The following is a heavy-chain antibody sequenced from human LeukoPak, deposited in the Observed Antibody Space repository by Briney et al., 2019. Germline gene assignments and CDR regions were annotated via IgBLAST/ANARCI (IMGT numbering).Heavy chain of an antibody. CDR1: GYTFTSYG. CDR3: ARDLGATITSYYFDY. J-gene: IGHJ4*02. Sequence: GASVKVSCKGSGYTFTSYGISWVRQAPGQGLEWMGWISAYNGNTNYAQKLQGRVTMTTDTSTSTAYMELRSLRSDDTAVYYCARDLGATITSYYFDYWGQGTLVTVSS. V-gene: IGHV1-18*01. CDR2: ISAYNGNT. D-gene: IGHD5-12*01.